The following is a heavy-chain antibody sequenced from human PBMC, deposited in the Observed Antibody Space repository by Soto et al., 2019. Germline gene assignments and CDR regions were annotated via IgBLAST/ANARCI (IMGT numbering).Heavy chain of an antibody. CDR2: IYTSGST. D-gene: IGHD3-3*01. V-gene: IGHV4-4*07. CDR3: ARGAPNRYDFWSGYSEGSFDY. Sequence: SETLSLTCTVSGGSISSYYWSWIRQPAGKGLEWIGRIYTSGSTNYNPSLKSRVTMSVDTSKNQFSLKLSSVTAADTAVYYCARGAPNRYDFWSGYSEGSFDYWGQGTLVTVSS. CDR1: GGSISSYY. J-gene: IGHJ4*02.